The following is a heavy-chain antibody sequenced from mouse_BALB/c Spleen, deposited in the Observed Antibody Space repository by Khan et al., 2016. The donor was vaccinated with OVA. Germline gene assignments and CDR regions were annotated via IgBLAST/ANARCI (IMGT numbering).Heavy chain of an antibody. D-gene: IGHD2-4*01. Sequence: QVQLKQSGPGLVAPSQSLSITCTVSGFSLTSYGVHWVRQPPGKGLEWLVVIWSDGKTTYNSTLNSRLSISKDNSKTQVFLKMNSLQTDDTAMYYCARNTNMITKVMDYWGQGTSVTVSS. CDR1: GFSLTSYG. J-gene: IGHJ4*01. CDR3: ARNTNMITKVMDY. CDR2: IWSDGKT. V-gene: IGHV2-6*02.